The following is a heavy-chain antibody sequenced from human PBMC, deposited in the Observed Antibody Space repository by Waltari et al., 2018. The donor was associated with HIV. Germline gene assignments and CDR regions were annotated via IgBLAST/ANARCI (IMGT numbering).Heavy chain of an antibody. CDR2: GTPYKGNT. J-gene: IGHJ3*02. D-gene: IGHD3-10*01. Sequence: QVQRVHSGAGVKKPGASVKVSCKASGYTFSNSGITWVRQPPGQGFEWMGWGTPYKGNTNYARNVQGRVTMTTDTSTTTAYMELRSLRSDDTALYYCARDRGKYYGSGTDSFDIWGQGTTVTVSS. V-gene: IGHV1-18*01. CDR3: ARDRGKYYGSGTDSFDI. CDR1: GYTFSNSG.